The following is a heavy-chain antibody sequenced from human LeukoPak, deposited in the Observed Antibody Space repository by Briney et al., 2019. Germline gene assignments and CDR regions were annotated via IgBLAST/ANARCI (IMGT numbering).Heavy chain of an antibody. J-gene: IGHJ4*02. Sequence: SQTLSLTCTVSGGSISSGGYYWSWIRQHPGKGLEWIGYIYYSGSTYYNPSLKSRATISVDTSKNQFSLKLSSVTAADTAVYYCARLRFLEWLLDYWGQGTLVTVSS. V-gene: IGHV4-31*03. CDR1: GGSISSGGYY. CDR3: ARLRFLEWLLDY. CDR2: IYYSGST. D-gene: IGHD3-3*01.